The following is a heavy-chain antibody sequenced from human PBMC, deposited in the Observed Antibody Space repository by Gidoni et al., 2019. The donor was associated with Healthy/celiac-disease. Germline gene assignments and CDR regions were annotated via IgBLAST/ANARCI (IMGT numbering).Heavy chain of an antibody. D-gene: IGHD6-13*01. CDR2: IWYDGSNK. J-gene: IGHJ6*02. Sequence: QVQLVESGGGVVQPGRSLRLSCAESGFTFSRYGMHRVRRAPGKGLEWVAVIWYDGSNKYYADSVKDRFTISRDNSKNTLYLQMNSLRAEDTAVYYCARDRIAAAGTSGDYYYYGMDVWGQGTTVTVSS. CDR3: ARDRIAAAGTSGDYYYYGMDV. CDR1: GFTFSRYG. V-gene: IGHV3-33*01.